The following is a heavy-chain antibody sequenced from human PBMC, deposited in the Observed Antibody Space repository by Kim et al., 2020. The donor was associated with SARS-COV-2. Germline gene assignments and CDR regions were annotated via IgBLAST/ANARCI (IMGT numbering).Heavy chain of an antibody. CDR2: IGSAGDS. D-gene: IGHD6-13*01. V-gene: IGHV3-13*01. CDR3: ARGVRGYSSSWYIFDS. Sequence: GGSLRLSCEASGFTFSLHHMHWVRQIAGRGLEWIAAIGSAGDSFYPGSVKGRFTISRENVGNSIHLQMNNLRAGDTAVYFCARGVRGYSSSWYIFDSWGRGTQVTVSS. J-gene: IGHJ5*01. CDR1: GFTFSLHH.